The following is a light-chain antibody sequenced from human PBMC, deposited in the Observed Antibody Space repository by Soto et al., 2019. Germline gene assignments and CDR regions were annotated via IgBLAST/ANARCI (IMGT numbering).Light chain of an antibody. CDR3: QKYNSAPWT. CDR1: EGISSY. V-gene: IGKV1-27*01. CDR2: AAS. Sequence: DIQLTQSPSFLSASVGDRVTITCRATEGISSYLAWYQQKPGKAPNLLIYAASSLQSGVPSRFSGSGSGTDFTLTISSLQPEDVATYYCQKYNSAPWTFGQGTKVEIK. J-gene: IGKJ1*01.